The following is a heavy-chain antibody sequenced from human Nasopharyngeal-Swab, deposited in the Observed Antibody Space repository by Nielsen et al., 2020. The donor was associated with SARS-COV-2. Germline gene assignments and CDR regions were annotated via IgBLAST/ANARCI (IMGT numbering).Heavy chain of an antibody. CDR2: IHYSGST. CDR1: GGSISSYY. Sequence: SETLSLTCAISGGSISSYYWSWIRQPPGKGLEWFGCIHYSGSTYYNPSLKSRVTMAVDTSNNQFSLKVTSVTAAATAVYYCAREQRGGDFWTRHYYNGMDVWGQGTTVTVSS. V-gene: IGHV4-59*13. J-gene: IGHJ6*02. CDR3: AREQRGGDFWTRHYYNGMDV. D-gene: IGHD3/OR15-3a*01.